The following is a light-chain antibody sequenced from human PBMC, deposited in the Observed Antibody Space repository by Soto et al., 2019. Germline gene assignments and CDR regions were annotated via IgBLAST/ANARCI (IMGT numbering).Light chain of an antibody. J-gene: IGKJ1*01. CDR1: QGISNY. CDR2: AAS. Sequence: DIQMTQSPSSLSASVGDRVTITCRASQGISNYLAWYQQKPGKVPKLLIYAASTLQSGVPSRFSGSGSGTDITLTITSMQPEDVATYYWQKYNSDPRLAFGEGTKVEIK. CDR3: QKYNSDPRLA. V-gene: IGKV1-27*01.